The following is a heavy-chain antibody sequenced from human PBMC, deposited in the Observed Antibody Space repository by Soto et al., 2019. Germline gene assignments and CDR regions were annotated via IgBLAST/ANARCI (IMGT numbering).Heavy chain of an antibody. V-gene: IGHV4-34*01. CDR3: ARLAGRPYYYYYYGMDV. Sequence: PSETLSLTCAVYGGSFSGYYWSWIRQPPGKGLEWIGEINHSGSTNYNPSLKSRVTISVDTSKNQFSLKLSSVTAADTAVYYCARLAGRPYYYYYYGMDVWGKGTTVTVSS. CDR1: GGSFSGYY. J-gene: IGHJ6*04. CDR2: INHSGST. D-gene: IGHD6-19*01.